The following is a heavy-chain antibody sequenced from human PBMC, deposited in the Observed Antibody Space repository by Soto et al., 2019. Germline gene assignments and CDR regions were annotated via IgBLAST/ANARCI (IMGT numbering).Heavy chain of an antibody. CDR3: ARRGYGPGFPYYYGMDV. V-gene: IGHV4-59*01. CDR1: GGSMSSYY. D-gene: IGHD3-10*01. CDR2: IYYSGST. Sequence: SETLSLTCTVSGGSMSSYYWSWIRQPPGKGLEWIGYIYYSGSTNYNPSLKSRVIMSVDTPKNQFSLKLSSVTAADTAVYYCARRGYGPGFPYYYGMDVWGQGTTVTVSS. J-gene: IGHJ6*02.